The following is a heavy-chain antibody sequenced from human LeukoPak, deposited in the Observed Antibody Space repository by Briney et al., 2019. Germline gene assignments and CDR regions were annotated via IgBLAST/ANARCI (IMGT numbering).Heavy chain of an antibody. CDR3: AKSYFDYSTYYSYYFNL. Sequence: SSETLSLTCTVSGGSISGGYWSWIRQPPGRGLGWIGYVYTSGSTNYNPSLKSRVTISVDTSKSQFALKLSSVTAADTAVYYCAKSYFDYSTYYSYYFNLWGQGALVTVSS. J-gene: IGHJ4*02. CDR1: GGSISGGY. D-gene: IGHD4-11*01. V-gene: IGHV4-4*09. CDR2: VYTSGST.